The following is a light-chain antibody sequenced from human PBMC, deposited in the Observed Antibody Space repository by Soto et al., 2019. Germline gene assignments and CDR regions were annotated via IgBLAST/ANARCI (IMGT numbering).Light chain of an antibody. J-gene: IGKJ2*01. CDR1: QGISSTS. Sequence: EVVLTQSPGILSLSPGERATLSCRASQGISSTSLGWYQQRPGQAPRLLISAAINRAAGIPDRFSGSGSWTDFTLTISRLEPEDSAVYYCQQFVNSPYMYTFGQGTKLEI. CDR3: QQFVNSPYMYT. CDR2: AAI. V-gene: IGKV3-20*01.